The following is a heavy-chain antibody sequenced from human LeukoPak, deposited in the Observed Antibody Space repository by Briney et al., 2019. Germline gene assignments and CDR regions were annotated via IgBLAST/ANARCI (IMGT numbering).Heavy chain of an antibody. V-gene: IGHV1-18*01. CDR2: ISAYNGNT. D-gene: IGHD3-22*01. CDR3: ARVQITMIVVVITHIDY. J-gene: IGHJ4*02. Sequence: ASVKVSCKASGYTFTSHGISWVRQAPGQGLEWMGWISAYNGNTNYAQKLQGRVTMTTDTSTSTAYMELRSLRSDDTAVYYCARVQITMIVVVITHIDYWGQGTLVTVSS. CDR1: GYTFTSHG.